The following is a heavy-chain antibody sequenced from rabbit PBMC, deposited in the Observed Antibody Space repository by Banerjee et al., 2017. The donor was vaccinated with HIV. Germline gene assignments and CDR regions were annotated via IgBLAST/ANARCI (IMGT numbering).Heavy chain of an antibody. Sequence: QSLEESGGDLVKPGASLTLTCTASGFSFSSSYYMSWVRQAPGKGLEWIASIYGGSVGDTYYASWAKGRFTISKTSWTTVTLQMTSLTAADTATYFCARDLAGVIGWNFNLWGPGTLVTVS. CDR1: GFSFSSSYY. D-gene: IGHD4-1*01. V-gene: IGHV1S40*01. J-gene: IGHJ4*01. CDR2: IYGGSVGDT. CDR3: ARDLAGVIGWNFNL.